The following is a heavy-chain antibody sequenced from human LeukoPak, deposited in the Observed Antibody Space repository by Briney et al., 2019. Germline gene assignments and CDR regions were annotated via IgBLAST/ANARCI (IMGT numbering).Heavy chain of an antibody. J-gene: IGHJ3*02. V-gene: IGHV3-23*01. CDR3: AKTEMATTIRDAFDI. CDR2: ISGSGGST. D-gene: IGHD5-24*01. CDR1: GFTFNSYV. Sequence: PGGSLRLSCAASGFTFNSYVMNWVRQAPGKGLEWVSXISGSGGSTNYADSVKGRFTISRDNSKNTLYLQMNSLRAEDTAVYYCAKTEMATTIRDAFDIWGQGTMVTVSS.